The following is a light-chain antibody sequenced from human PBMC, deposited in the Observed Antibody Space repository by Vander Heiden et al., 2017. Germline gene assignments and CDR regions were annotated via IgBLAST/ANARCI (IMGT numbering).Light chain of an antibody. CDR2: SNN. V-gene: IGLV1-44*01. CDR1: SSNIGSNT. J-gene: IGLJ3*02. Sequence: QSVLTQPPSACGTPGQRVTISCAGCSSNIGSNTVNWYQQLPGTAPKLLIYSNNQRPSGVPDRFSGSKSGTSASLAISGLQSEDEADYYCAAGDDSLNGVVFGGGTKLTVL. CDR3: AAGDDSLNGVV.